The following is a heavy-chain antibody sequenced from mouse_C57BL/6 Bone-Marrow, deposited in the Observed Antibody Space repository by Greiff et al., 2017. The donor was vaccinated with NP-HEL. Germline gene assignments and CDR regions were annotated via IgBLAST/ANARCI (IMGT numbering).Heavy chain of an antibody. V-gene: IGHV1-54*01. J-gene: IGHJ3*01. CDR3: ARSGGYPSWFAY. Sequence: QVQLQQSGAELVRPGTSVKVSCKASGYAFTNYLIEWVKQRPGHGLEWIGVINPGSGGTNYNEKFKGKATLTADKSSSTAYMQLSSLTSEDSAVYFCARSGGYPSWFAYWGQGTLVTVSA. D-gene: IGHD2-2*01. CDR1: GYAFTNYL. CDR2: INPGSGGT.